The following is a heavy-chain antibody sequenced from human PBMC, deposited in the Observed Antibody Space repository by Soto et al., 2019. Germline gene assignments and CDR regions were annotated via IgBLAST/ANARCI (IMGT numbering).Heavy chain of an antibody. V-gene: IGHV3-11*01. D-gene: IGHD6-13*01. CDR3: ARSPTEYSSSFDY. J-gene: IGHJ4*02. CDR2: ISSSGSTI. Sequence: GGSLRLSCAASGFTFSDYYMSWIRQAPGKGLEWVSYISSSGSTIYYADSVKGRFTISRDNAKNSLYLQMNSLRAEDTAVYYCARSPTEYSSSFDYRGQGTLVTVSS. CDR1: GFTFSDYY.